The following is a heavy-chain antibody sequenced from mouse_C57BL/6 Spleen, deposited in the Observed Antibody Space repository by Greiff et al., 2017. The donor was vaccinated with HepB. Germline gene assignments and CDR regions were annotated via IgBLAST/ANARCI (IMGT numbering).Heavy chain of an antibody. Sequence: VQLQQSGAELARPGASVKLSCKASGYTFTSYGISWVKQRTGQGLEWIGEIYPRSGNTYYNEKFKGKATLTADKSSSTAYMELRSLTSEDSAVYFCARYSNHYFDDWGQGTTLTVSS. J-gene: IGHJ2*01. CDR2: IYPRSGNT. D-gene: IGHD2-5*01. CDR3: ARYSNHYFDD. V-gene: IGHV1-81*01. CDR1: GYTFTSYG.